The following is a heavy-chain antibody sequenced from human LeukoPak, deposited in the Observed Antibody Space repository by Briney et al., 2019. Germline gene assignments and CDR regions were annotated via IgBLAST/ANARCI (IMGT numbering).Heavy chain of an antibody. CDR1: GGSISIYY. D-gene: IGHD3-22*01. V-gene: IGHV4-59*01. Sequence: SETLSLTCTVSGGSISIYYGSWIRQPPGKGLEWIGDLYYSGSTNYNPSLKSRVTISVDTSKNQFSLKLSSVTAADTGVYYCARGITMIDYWGQGTLVTVSS. CDR3: ARGITMIDY. J-gene: IGHJ4*02. CDR2: LYYSGST.